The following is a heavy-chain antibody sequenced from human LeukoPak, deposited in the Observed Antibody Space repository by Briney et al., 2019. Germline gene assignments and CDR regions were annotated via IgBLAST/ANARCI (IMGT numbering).Heavy chain of an antibody. CDR2: IHQSGST. Sequence: ASETLSLTCAIYGGSFGTHSWTWIRQPPGKGLEWVGEIHQSGSTNYNPSLRSCVIISVDTSKNQFSVRLRSVTAADTAMYFCTRGNMSPGSFHGMDVWGQGTMVT. D-gene: IGHD2-21*01. J-gene: IGHJ6*02. CDR1: GGSFGTHS. CDR3: TRGNMSPGSFHGMDV. V-gene: IGHV4-34*01.